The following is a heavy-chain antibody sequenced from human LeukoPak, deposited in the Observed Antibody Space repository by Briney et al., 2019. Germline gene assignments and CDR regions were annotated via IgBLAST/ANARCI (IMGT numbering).Heavy chain of an antibody. D-gene: IGHD3-3*01. V-gene: IGHV3-30-3*01. Sequence: GGSLRLSCAASGFTFSSYAMHWVRQAPGKGLEWVAVISYDGSNKYYADSVKGRFTISRDNSKNTLYLQMNSLRAEDTAVYYCASEMSGYWGQGTPVTVSS. CDR1: GFTFSSYA. J-gene: IGHJ4*02. CDR2: ISYDGSNK. CDR3: ASEMSGY.